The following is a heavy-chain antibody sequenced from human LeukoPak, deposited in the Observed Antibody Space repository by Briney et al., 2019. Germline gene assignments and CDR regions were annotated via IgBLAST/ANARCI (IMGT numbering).Heavy chain of an antibody. J-gene: IGHJ4*02. D-gene: IGHD3-10*01. V-gene: IGHV3-30*03. CDR3: ARVGYYASGPFSYFDY. CDR2: MSYDGSNK. Sequence: PGGSLRLSCAASGFTFSGYAMHWVRQAPGKGLEWVAVMSYDGSNKYYVDSVKGRFTISRDNSKNTLYLQMNSLSVEDTAVYYCARVGYYASGPFSYFDYWGQGTLVTVSS. CDR1: GFTFSGYA.